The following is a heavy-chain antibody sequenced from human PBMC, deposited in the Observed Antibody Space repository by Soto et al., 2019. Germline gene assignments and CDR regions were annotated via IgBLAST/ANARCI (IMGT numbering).Heavy chain of an antibody. CDR2: ISSSGSTI. V-gene: IGHV3-11*01. J-gene: IGHJ6*02. CDR1: GFTFSDYY. CDR3: AKAINSHSRYCSGGSCLSGYYYYGMDV. Sequence: PGWSLRLSCAASGFTFSDYYMSWIRQAPGKGLEWVSYISSSGSTIYYADSVKGRFTISRDNAKNSLYLQMNSLRAEDTAVYYCAKAINSHSRYCSGGSCLSGYYYYGMDVWGQGTTVTVSS. D-gene: IGHD2-15*01.